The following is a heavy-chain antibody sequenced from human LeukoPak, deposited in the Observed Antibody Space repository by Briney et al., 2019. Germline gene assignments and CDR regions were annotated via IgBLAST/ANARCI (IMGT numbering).Heavy chain of an antibody. J-gene: IGHJ6*02. CDR2: ISYDGSNK. CDR1: GFIFSSYG. V-gene: IGHV3-30*18. CDR3: AKAKLAAAGAYYYGMDV. D-gene: IGHD6-13*01. Sequence: GSLRLSCAASGFIFSSYGMHWVRQAPGKGLEWVAVISYDGSNKYYADSVKGRFTISRDNSKNTLYLQMNSLRAEDTAVYYCAKAKLAAAGAYYYGMDVWGQGTTVTVSS.